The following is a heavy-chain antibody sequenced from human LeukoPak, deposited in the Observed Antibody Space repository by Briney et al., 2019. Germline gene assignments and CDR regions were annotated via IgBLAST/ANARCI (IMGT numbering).Heavy chain of an antibody. V-gene: IGHV3-30-3*01. D-gene: IGHD6-19*01. CDR3: AKDVEGWSRY. J-gene: IGHJ4*02. CDR1: GFTFSSYA. Sequence: GGSLRLSCAASGFTFSSYAMHWVRQAPGKGLEWVAVISYDGSNKYYADSVKGRFTISRDNSKNTLYLQMNSLRAEDTAVYYCAKDVEGWSRYWGQGTLVTVSS. CDR2: ISYDGSNK.